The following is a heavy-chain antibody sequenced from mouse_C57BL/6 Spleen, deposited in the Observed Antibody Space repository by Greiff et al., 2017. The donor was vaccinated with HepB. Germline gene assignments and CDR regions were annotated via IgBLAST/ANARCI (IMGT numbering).Heavy chain of an antibody. CDR1: GFTFSSYA. D-gene: IGHD1-1*01. J-gene: IGHJ2*01. Sequence: EVMLVESGGGLVKPGGSLKLSCAASGFTFSSYAMSWVRQTPEKRLEWVATISDGGSYTYYPDNVKGRFTISRDNDKNNLYLQMSHLKSEDTAMYYCAREGYYYGSSFDYWGQGTTLTVSS. CDR2: ISDGGSYT. CDR3: AREGYYYGSSFDY. V-gene: IGHV5-4*01.